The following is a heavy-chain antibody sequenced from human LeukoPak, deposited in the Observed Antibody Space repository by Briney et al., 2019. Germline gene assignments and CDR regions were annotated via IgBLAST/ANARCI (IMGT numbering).Heavy chain of an antibody. CDR1: GYTFTSYD. J-gene: IGHJ5*02. CDR2: MNPNSGNT. Sequence: ASVKVSCKAYGYTFTSYDINWVRQATGQGLEWMGWMNPNSGNTGYAQKLQGRVTMTRNTSISTAYMELSSLRSEDAAVYYCARAPKSVVVAATSWFDPWGQGTLVTVSS. V-gene: IGHV1-8*01. D-gene: IGHD2-15*01. CDR3: ARAPKSVVVAATSWFDP.